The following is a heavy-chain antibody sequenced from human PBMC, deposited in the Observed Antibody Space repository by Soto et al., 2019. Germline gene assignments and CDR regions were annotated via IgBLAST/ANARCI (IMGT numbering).Heavy chain of an antibody. V-gene: IGHV1-18*04. Sequence: VQLVQSGVEVKEPGASVKVSCKASGYRFTDYGISWVRQAPGQGLEWMGWISTRDDNKKYEQRFQGRVTLTRDTSTTRVLMELGSVRSDDTAVLYCAREDCEHGRCYDPDYWGQGTLVTVSS. J-gene: IGHJ4*02. CDR2: ISTRDDNK. CDR1: GYRFTDYG. D-gene: IGHD3-16*01. CDR3: AREDCEHGRCYDPDY.